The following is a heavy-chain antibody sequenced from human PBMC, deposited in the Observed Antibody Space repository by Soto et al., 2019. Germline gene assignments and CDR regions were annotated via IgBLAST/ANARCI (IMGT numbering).Heavy chain of an antibody. CDR2: IYYRGNT. CDR3: AIHWAPPLGGSGSYYLDY. D-gene: IGHD3-10*01. Sequence: QVQLQESGPGLVKPSETLSLTCTVSGGSITSYYWSWIRQPPGKGLEWIGYIYYRGNTKFNPSLKCRVTISVDTAKNQFSLKLNSVTAADTAVYYCAIHWAPPLGGSGSYYLDYWGQGTPVTVSS. J-gene: IGHJ4*02. CDR1: GGSITSYY. V-gene: IGHV4-59*08.